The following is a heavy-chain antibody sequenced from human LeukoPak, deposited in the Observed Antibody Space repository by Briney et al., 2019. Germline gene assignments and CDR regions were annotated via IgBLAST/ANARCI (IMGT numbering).Heavy chain of an antibody. J-gene: IGHJ6*03. CDR2: IYTSGGT. CDR3: ARDYYSEISYYYYMDV. D-gene: IGHD3-10*01. CDR1: GGSISSYY. V-gene: IGHV4-4*07. Sequence: SETLSLTCTVSGGSISSYYWSWIRQPAGKGLEWIGRIYTSGGTNYNPSLKSRVTMSVDTSKNQFSLKLSSVTAADTAVYYCARDYYSEISYYYYMDVWGKGTTVTVSS.